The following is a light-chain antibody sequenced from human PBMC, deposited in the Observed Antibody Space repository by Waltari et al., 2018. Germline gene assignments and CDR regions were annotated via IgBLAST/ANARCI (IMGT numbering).Light chain of an antibody. CDR2: DAD. Sequence: DVQMTQSPSSLSASVGDRITITCQATRDIDTYLNWNQHKPGKAPKLLSYDADTLQRGVPSRFSGSGSGTHFSFTINNLQPDDFATYYCQQCSTLPFTFGGGT. CDR3: QQCSTLPFT. J-gene: IGKJ4*01. CDR1: RDIDTY. V-gene: IGKV1-33*01.